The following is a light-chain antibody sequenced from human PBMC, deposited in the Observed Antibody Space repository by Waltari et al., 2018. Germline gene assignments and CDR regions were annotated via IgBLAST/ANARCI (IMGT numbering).Light chain of an antibody. V-gene: IGKV1-5*03. J-gene: IGKJ4*01. CDR1: QSIGKW. CDR2: KAS. Sequence: CRASQSIGKWLAWYQHKPGKAPKLLIYKASTLESGAPSRFSGIESGTEFTLTISSLQPEDFATYYCQQYNSYSLLSFGGGTKVEIK. CDR3: QQYNSYSLLS.